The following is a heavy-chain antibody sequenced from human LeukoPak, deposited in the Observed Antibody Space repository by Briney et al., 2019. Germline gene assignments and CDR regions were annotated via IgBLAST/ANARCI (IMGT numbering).Heavy chain of an antibody. CDR3: ARDLGNYYDSSGYLY. CDR1: GFTFSSYW. Sequence: PGGSLTLSCAASGFTFSSYWMSWVRQAPGKGLEWVANIKQDGSEKYYVDSVKGRFTISRDNAKNSLYLQMNSLRAEDTAVYYCARDLGNYYDSSGYLYWGQGTLVTVSS. D-gene: IGHD3-22*01. V-gene: IGHV3-7*01. J-gene: IGHJ4*02. CDR2: IKQDGSEK.